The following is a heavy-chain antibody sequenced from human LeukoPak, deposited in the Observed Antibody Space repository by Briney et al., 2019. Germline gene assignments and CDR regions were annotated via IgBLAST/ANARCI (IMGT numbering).Heavy chain of an antibody. V-gene: IGHV3-23*01. D-gene: IGHD5-12*01. Sequence: PGGSLRLSCAASGFTFGTYDMQWVRQAPGKGLEWVSGISRSGPTYYSDSVRGRFTISRDNSKDTLYLQMNSLRVEDTAVYYCAREVATIDYWGQGTLVTVSS. J-gene: IGHJ4*02. CDR3: AREVATIDY. CDR1: GFTFGTYD. CDR2: ISRSGPT.